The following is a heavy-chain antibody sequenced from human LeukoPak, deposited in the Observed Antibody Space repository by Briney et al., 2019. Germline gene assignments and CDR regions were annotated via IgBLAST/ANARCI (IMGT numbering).Heavy chain of an antibody. CDR2: IRHDGTIT. CDR1: GFTFSSYG. D-gene: IGHD3-16*01. V-gene: IGHV3-30*02. CDR3: AKDSLADIDY. J-gene: IGHJ4*02. Sequence: QPGGSLRLSCAASGFTFSSYGMYWVRQAPGKGLEFVAFIRHDGTITYYADSVRGRSTISRDNSKNTMYLQMHSLRAEDTAVYYCAKDSLADIDYWGQGTLVTVSS.